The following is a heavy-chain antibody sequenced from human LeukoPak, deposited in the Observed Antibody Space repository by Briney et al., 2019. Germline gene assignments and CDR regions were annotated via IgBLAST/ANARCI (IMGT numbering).Heavy chain of an antibody. Sequence: GASVKVSCKASGYTFTSYGISWVRQAPGQGLEWMGWISAYNGNTNYAQKLQGRVTMTTDTSTSTAYMELRSLRSDDTAVYYCARSGPTKVPAAMDYYYMDVWGKGTTVTVSS. J-gene: IGHJ6*03. CDR3: ARSGPTKVPAAMDYYYMDV. V-gene: IGHV1-18*01. CDR2: ISAYNGNT. D-gene: IGHD2-2*01. CDR1: GYTFTSYG.